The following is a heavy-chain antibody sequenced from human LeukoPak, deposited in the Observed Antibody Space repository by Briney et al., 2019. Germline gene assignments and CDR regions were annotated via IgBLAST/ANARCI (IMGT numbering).Heavy chain of an antibody. D-gene: IGHD1-7*01. Sequence: ASVKVSCKASGYTFTSYAMHWVRQAPGQRLEWMGWINAGNGNTKYSQKFQGRVTITRDTSASTAYMELSSLRSEDTAVYYCARTGPHNWNYVYWGQGTLVTVSS. J-gene: IGHJ4*02. CDR1: GYTFTSYA. V-gene: IGHV1-3*01. CDR2: INAGNGNT. CDR3: ARTGPHNWNYVY.